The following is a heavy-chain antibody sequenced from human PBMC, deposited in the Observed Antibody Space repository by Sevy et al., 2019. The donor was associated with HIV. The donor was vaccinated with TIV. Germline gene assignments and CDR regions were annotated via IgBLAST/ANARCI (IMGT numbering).Heavy chain of an antibody. Sequence: GGSLRLSCAASGFTFSSYAMHWVRQAPGKGLEWVAVISYDGGNKYYADSVKGRFTISRDNSKNTLYLQMNSLRAEDTAVYYCARDGHGGNFRRGGSAFDIWGQGTMVTVSS. CDR3: ARDGHGGNFRRGGSAFDI. D-gene: IGHD2-21*02. J-gene: IGHJ3*02. CDR2: ISYDGGNK. CDR1: GFTFSSYA. V-gene: IGHV3-30-3*01.